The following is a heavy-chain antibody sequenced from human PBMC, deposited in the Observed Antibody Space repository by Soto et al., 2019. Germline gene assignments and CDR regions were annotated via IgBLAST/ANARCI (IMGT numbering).Heavy chain of an antibody. CDR3: ARDMQGPYYDTSGYYISPYFDF. D-gene: IGHD3-22*01. J-gene: IGHJ4*02. Sequence: ASVKVSCKASGYSFTAYFIHWVRQAPGQGLEWMGWINPNSGDTNCAQKFEGWVTMTRDTSIGTAYMELRRLSFDDTAVYYCARDMQGPYYDTSGYYISPYFDFWGPGTMVTAPQ. V-gene: IGHV1-2*04. CDR1: GYSFTAYF. CDR2: INPNSGDT.